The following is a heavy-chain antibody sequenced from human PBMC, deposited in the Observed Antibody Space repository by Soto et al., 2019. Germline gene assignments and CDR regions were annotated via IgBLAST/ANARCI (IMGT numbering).Heavy chain of an antibody. J-gene: IGHJ6*01. Sequence: PGGSLRVSCAASGFTVSSNYMSWVRQAPGKGLEWVSVIYSGGSTYYADSVKGRFTISRDNSKNTLYLQMNSLRAEDTAVYYCASRERFSIALHPLDVCGEALTVT. V-gene: IGHV3-66*01. CDR1: GFTVSSNY. CDR3: ASRERFSIALHPLDV. D-gene: IGHD2-21*01. CDR2: IYSGGST.